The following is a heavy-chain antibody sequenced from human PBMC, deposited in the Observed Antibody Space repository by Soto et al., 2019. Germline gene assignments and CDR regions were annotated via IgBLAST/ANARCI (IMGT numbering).Heavy chain of an antibody. CDR2: IYSGGST. Sequence: EALSVTCTESGGCMNTYYWTWIRQAAGKGLEWIGRIYSGGSTNYNPSLMSRVSVSVDMSKNQFSLKLSSVTAADTAVYYCARGPGGFGEFSLDDWGHGTLVTGPS. CDR1: GGCMNTYY. D-gene: IGHD3-10*01. J-gene: IGHJ4*01. CDR3: ARGPGGFGEFSLDD. V-gene: IGHV4-4*07.